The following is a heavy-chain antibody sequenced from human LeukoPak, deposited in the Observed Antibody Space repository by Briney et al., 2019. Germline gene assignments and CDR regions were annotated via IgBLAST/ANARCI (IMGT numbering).Heavy chain of an antibody. CDR2: ISGRST. D-gene: IGHD6-13*01. Sequence: GGSLRLSCAASGFSFSSYAMSWVRHAPGKGLGWVAVISGRSTHYADSVKGRLTISRDNSKNTLYLQMNSLRAEDTAVYYCAKVGVGQQLVRGYFDYWAQGTLVTVSS. CDR1: GFSFSSYA. V-gene: IGHV3-23*01. CDR3: AKVGVGQQLVRGYFDY. J-gene: IGHJ4*02.